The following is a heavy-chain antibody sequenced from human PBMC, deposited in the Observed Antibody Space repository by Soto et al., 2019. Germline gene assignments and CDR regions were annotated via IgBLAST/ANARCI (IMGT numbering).Heavy chain of an antibody. CDR2: INPSRGSA. V-gene: IGHV1-46*01. J-gene: IGHJ3*01. D-gene: IGHD5-12*01. CDR3: ARPLIGNSIDL. Sequence: GASVKVSCKASGYTFFKYFIHWVRQAPGQGLEWIGIINPSRGSATYGPIFQGRVSLTTDMPTSTVCMELSSLRSEDTAIYYRARPLIGNSIDLWGQGTSVTVSS. CDR1: GYTFFKYF.